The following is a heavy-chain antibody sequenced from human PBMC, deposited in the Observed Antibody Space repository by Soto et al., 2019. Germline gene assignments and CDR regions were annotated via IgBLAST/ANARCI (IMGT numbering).Heavy chain of an antibody. CDR3: ARRLYYDSSGFEGGGMDF. Sequence: SETLSLTCTVSGGSISSSSYYWGWIRQPPGKGLEWIGSIYYSGSTYYNPSLKSRVTISVDTSKNQFSLKLSSVTAADTAVYYCARRLYYDSSGFEGGGMDFWAQRTTVTVSS. CDR2: IYYSGST. D-gene: IGHD3-22*01. V-gene: IGHV4-39*01. J-gene: IGHJ6*02. CDR1: GGSISSSSYY.